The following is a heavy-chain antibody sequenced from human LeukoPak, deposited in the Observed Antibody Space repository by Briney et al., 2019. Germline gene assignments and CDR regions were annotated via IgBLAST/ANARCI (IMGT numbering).Heavy chain of an antibody. CDR1: GFTFSYYW. CDR2: IKQDGSVK. Sequence: GRTLRLSCAASGFTFSYYWMSWVRQAPGKGLEWGANIKQDGSVKYYLHSVRGRFTISRDNAKNSLFLQMSSLRVDDTAVYYCATSDVDTAMVSYWGQGTLVAVSS. J-gene: IGHJ4*02. V-gene: IGHV3-7*01. D-gene: IGHD5-18*01. CDR3: ATSDVDTAMVSY.